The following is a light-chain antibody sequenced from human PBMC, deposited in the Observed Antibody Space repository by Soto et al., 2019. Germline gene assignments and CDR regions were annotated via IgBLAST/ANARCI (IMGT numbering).Light chain of an antibody. V-gene: IGKV1-39*01. Sequence: DIQMTQSPSSLSASIGDRVTITCRTSHNISSHLNWYQQKPGKAPKLLIYAASSLQGGVPSGFSGSGSGTDFTLTITSLQPEDFATYYCQQSFSTPYTFGQGTKLQSK. CDR1: HNISSH. J-gene: IGKJ2*01. CDR3: QQSFSTPYT. CDR2: AAS.